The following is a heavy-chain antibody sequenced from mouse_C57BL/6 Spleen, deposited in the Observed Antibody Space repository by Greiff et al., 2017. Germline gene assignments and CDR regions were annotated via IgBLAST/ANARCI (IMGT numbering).Heavy chain of an antibody. D-gene: IGHD1-1*01. V-gene: IGHV5-9*01. CDR3: ARGNYYCSSYDWYFDV. CDR1: GFTFSSYT. J-gene: IGHJ1*03. CDR2: ISGGGGNT. Sequence: EVQRVESGGGLVKPGGSLKLSCAASGFTFSSYTMSWVRQTPEKRLEWVATISGGGGNTYYPDSVKGRFTISRDNAKNTLYLQMRSRRSEDAALYYCARGNYYCSSYDWYFDVWGTGTTVTVSS.